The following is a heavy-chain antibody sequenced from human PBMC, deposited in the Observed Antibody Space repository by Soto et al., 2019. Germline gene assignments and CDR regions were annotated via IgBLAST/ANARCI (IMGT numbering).Heavy chain of an antibody. CDR2: ISKSGSI. D-gene: IGHD3-10*01. J-gene: IGHJ6*02. Sequence: QVQLQESGPGLVKPSETLSLTCTVSGGSISSISNHYCSWIRQPPGKGLEWIGYISKSGSISYNPPLQSRVIISVDTSTNQVSLNLASVTAADTAVYYCTTQGFGTLHGLVDVWGQGTTVTVSS. CDR3: TTQGFGTLHGLVDV. V-gene: IGHV4-4*09. CDR1: GGSISSISNHY.